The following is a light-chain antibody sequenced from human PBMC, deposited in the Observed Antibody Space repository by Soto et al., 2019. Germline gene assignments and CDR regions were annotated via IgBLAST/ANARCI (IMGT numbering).Light chain of an antibody. CDR1: QSFSSSY. Sequence: EIVLTQSPGTLSLSPGERATLSCRASQSFSSSYLAWYQQNRDQAPRLLIYGASSMAPGIPDRFGGSGSGTDFTLTISSLEPEDFAVYYCQQYGSSRWTFGQGTKVEIK. CDR2: GAS. V-gene: IGKV3-20*01. CDR3: QQYGSSRWT. J-gene: IGKJ1*01.